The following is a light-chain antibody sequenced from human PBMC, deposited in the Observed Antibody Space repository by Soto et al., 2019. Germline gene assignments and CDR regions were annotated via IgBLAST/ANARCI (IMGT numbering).Light chain of an antibody. CDR1: QSISTY. CDR2: AAS. V-gene: IGKV1-39*01. J-gene: IGKJ1*01. CDR3: QQANSFPIT. Sequence: DIQMTQSPYSLSASVGDRVTITCRASQSISTYLNWYQQKPGKAPKLLIYAASSLQSGVPSRFSGSGSGTDFTLTISSLQPEDFATYYCQQANSFPITFGQGTKV.